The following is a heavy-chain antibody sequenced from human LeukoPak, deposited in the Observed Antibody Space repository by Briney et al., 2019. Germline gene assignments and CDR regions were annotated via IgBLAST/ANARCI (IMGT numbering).Heavy chain of an antibody. D-gene: IGHD3-16*02. CDR2: ISGSGGST. CDR1: GFTFSSYA. CDR3: AKDHVWGSYRPEYHFDY. Sequence: GGSLRLSCAASGFTFSSYAMSWVRQAPGKGLEWVSAISGSGGSTYYADSVKGRFAISRDNSKNTLYLQMNSLRAEDTAVYYCAKDHVWGSYRPEYHFDYWGQGTLVTVSS. J-gene: IGHJ4*02. V-gene: IGHV3-23*01.